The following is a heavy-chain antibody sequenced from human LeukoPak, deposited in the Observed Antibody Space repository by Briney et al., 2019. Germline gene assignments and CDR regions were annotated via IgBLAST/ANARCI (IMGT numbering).Heavy chain of an antibody. D-gene: IGHD3-10*01. V-gene: IGHV4-4*07. J-gene: IGHJ6*02. CDR3: AREKAGNGSGFRAPRVPNYYYYGMDV. CDR1: GGSVSSYY. Sequence: SETLSLTCIVSGGSVSSYYWSWIRQPAGKGLEWIGRIYTSGSTNYNPSLKSRVTMSVDTSKNQFSLKLSSVTAADTAVYFCAREKAGNGSGFRAPRVPNYYYYGMDVWGQGTTVTVSS. CDR2: IYTSGST.